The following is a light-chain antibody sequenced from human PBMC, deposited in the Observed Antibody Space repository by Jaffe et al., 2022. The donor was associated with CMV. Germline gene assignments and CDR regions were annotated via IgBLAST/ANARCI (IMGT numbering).Light chain of an antibody. J-gene: IGLJ3*02. CDR2: DVT. V-gene: IGLV2-14*03. CDR3: SSYTTSSTPWV. Sequence: QSALTQPASVSGSPGQSITISCTGTSSDIGRYKYVSWYQQHPGEAPKLMIYDVTNRPSGVSNRFSGSKSGNTASLTISGLQAEDEADYYCSSYTTSSTPWVFGGGTKLTVL. CDR1: SSDIGRYKY.